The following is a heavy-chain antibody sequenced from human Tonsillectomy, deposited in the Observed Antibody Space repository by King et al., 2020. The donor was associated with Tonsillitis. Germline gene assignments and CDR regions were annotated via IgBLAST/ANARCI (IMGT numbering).Heavy chain of an antibody. CDR3: TRVTDGDLYY. J-gene: IGHJ4*02. Sequence: VQLVESGGGLVQPGGSLKLSCAASGFTFSGSAMHWVRQASGKGLEWVGRIRSKANSYATIFAASVKGRFTSSRDDSKNTAYLQMNSLKTEDTAVYYCTRVTDGDLYYWGQGTLVTVSS. CDR2: IRSKANSYAT. V-gene: IGHV3-73*01. D-gene: IGHD4-17*01. CDR1: GFTFSGSA.